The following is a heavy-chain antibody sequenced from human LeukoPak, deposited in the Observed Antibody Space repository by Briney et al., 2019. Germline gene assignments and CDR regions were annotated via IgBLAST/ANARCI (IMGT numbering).Heavy chain of an antibody. Sequence: SETLSLTCTVSGGSISSRSYYWTWIRQPPGKGLEWIGYIHYTGSTNYNRSLRSRVTISVDTSKNQFSLKLSSVTAADTAVYYCARVEEGYGSGRRENYYYYYMDVWGKGTTVTISS. D-gene: IGHD3-10*01. CDR1: GGSISSRSYY. V-gene: IGHV4-61*01. J-gene: IGHJ6*03. CDR2: IHYTGST. CDR3: ARVEEGYGSGRRENYYYYYMDV.